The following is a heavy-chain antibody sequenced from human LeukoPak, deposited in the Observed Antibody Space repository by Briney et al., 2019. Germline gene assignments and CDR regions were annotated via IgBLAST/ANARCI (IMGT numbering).Heavy chain of an antibody. CDR2: INSDGSGT. D-gene: IGHD3-10*01. CDR3: AKDIWAFDI. Sequence: GGSLRLSCAASGFAFSSYWMHWVRQAPGKGLVRVSRINSDGSGTIYADSVKGRFTISRDNAKNTLYLQMNSLRAEDTAVYYCAKDIWAFDIWGQGTMVTVSS. J-gene: IGHJ3*02. CDR1: GFAFSSYW. V-gene: IGHV3-74*01.